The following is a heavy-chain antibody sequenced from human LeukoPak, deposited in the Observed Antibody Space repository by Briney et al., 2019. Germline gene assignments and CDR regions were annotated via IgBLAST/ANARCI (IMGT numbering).Heavy chain of an antibody. CDR3: ARAAPWFDP. CDR1: GGSISSYY. V-gene: IGHV4-59*01. J-gene: IGHJ5*02. CDR2: IYYSGST. Sequence: SETLSLTCTVSGGSISSYYWSWIRQPPGKGLEWIGYIYYSGSTNYNPSLKSRVTISVDTSKNEFSLKLSTVTAADTAVYYCARAAPWFDPWGQGTLVTVSS.